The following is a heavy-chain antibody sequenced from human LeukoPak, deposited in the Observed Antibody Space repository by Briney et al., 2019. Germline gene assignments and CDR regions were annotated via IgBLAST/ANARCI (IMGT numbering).Heavy chain of an antibody. V-gene: IGHV1-18*01. Sequence: ASVKVSCKASGYTFTSYGISWVRQAPGQGLEWMGWISAYNGNTNYAQKLQGRVTMTTDTSTSTAYMELRSLRSDDTAVYYCARDSYGSDSSGYYSDYWGQGTLVTVSS. CDR3: ARDSYGSDSSGYYSDY. J-gene: IGHJ4*02. CDR2: ISAYNGNT. CDR1: GYTFTSYG. D-gene: IGHD3-22*01.